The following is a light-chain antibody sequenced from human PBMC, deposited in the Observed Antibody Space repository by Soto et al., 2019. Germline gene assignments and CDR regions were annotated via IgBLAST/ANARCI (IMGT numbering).Light chain of an antibody. Sequence: DIQMTQSPSTLSASVGDRVTITCRASQSISSWLAWYQQKPGKAPKLLIYKASSSESGVPSRFSGSGSGTEFSLTISGLQPDDFATYYCQQYSNYARTFGQGTKVEIK. CDR2: KAS. CDR3: QQYSNYART. CDR1: QSISSW. V-gene: IGKV1-5*03. J-gene: IGKJ1*01.